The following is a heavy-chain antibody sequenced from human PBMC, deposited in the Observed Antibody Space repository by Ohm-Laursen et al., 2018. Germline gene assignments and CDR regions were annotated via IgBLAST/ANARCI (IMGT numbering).Heavy chain of an antibody. Sequence: TLSLTCAVSGGSISSGGYYWSWIRQHPGKGLEWIGYIYYSGSTYYNPSLKSRVTISVDTSKNQFSLKLASVTAADTAVYYCARAGTSDEVFAYWGQGTLVTVSS. J-gene: IGHJ4*02. D-gene: IGHD1-1*01. V-gene: IGHV4-31*02. CDR2: IYYSGST. CDR1: GGSISSGGYY. CDR3: ARAGTSDEVFAY.